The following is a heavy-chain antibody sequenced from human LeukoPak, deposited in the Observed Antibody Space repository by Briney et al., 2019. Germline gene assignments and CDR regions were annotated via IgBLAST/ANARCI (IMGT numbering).Heavy chain of an antibody. CDR3: ARDRIGYSSSHMDV. CDR1: GGSISSGGFY. V-gene: IGHV4-30-2*01. CDR2: ISHSGNT. J-gene: IGHJ6*04. D-gene: IGHD6-13*01. Sequence: PSQTLSLTCTVSGGSISSGGFYWSWIRQPPGKGLEWIGYISHSGNTYYDPSLKSRVTISVDMSKNQFSLNLSSVTAADTAVYYCARDRIGYSSSHMDVWGKGTTVTVSS.